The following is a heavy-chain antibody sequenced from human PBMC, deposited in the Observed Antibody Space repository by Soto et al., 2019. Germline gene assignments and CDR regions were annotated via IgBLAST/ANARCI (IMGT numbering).Heavy chain of an antibody. J-gene: IGHJ4*02. CDR3: ARGPMGADTYYLDY. V-gene: IGHV1-8*01. CDR1: GYTFTSYD. D-gene: IGHD1-26*01. CDR2: MKHNSGNT. Sequence: QVQLVQSGAEVKKPGASVKVSCKASGYTFTSYDINWVRQDTGQGLEWMGWMKHNSGNTGYAQKFQGRVTMTRNTSISTAYMELSSLRSEDTAVYYWARGPMGADTYYLDYWGQGTLVTVSP.